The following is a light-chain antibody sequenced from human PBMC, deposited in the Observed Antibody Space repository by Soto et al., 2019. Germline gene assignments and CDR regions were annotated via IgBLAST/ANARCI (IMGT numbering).Light chain of an antibody. J-gene: IGLJ3*02. Sequence: QSVLTQPPSASGTPGQRVTISCSGSGSNIGSHTVNWYQQLPGAAPKLLIYTNNQRPSGVPDRFSGSKSGTSASLAISGLQSEDEADYYCAAWDDSLNGWVFGGGTKLTVL. CDR2: TNN. CDR3: AAWDDSLNGWV. CDR1: GSNIGSHT. V-gene: IGLV1-44*01.